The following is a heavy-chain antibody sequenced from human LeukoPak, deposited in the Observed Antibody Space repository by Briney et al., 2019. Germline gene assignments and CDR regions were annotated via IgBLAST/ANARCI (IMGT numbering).Heavy chain of an antibody. CDR1: GYTFTVYY. Sequence: ASVTLSFTASGYTFTVYYMHWVRQAPGQGQELMGWINPNSGGTNYAQKFQGRVTMTRATSISTAYMQLSRLRSDDTAVYYCARGSHGYYDRPSDYWGQGTLVTVSS. V-gene: IGHV1-2*02. D-gene: IGHD3-22*01. CDR2: INPNSGGT. CDR3: ARGSHGYYDRPSDY. J-gene: IGHJ4*02.